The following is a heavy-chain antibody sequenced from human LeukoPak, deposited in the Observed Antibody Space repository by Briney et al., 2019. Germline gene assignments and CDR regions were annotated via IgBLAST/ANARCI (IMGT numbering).Heavy chain of an antibody. CDR3: ARDSHPDAFDI. Sequence: PSETLSLTCAVYGGSFSGYYWSWIRQPPGKGLEWIGEINHSGSTNYNPSLKSRVTISVDTSKNQFSLKLSSVTAADTAVYYCARDSHPDAFDIWGQGTMVTVSS. CDR1: GGSFSGYY. V-gene: IGHV4-34*01. CDR2: INHSGST. J-gene: IGHJ3*02.